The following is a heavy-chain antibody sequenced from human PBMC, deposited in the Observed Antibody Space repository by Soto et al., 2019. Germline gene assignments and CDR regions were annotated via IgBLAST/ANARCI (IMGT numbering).Heavy chain of an antibody. Sequence: GGSLRLSCAASGFSFRNYGMHWVRQAPGKGLEWVAVIWSYGKRQEYADSVKGRFTISRDNSKNTLWLQMNSLRAEDTAVYYCARDDDYDDNALDYWGQGTLVTVSS. CDR3: ARDDDYDDNALDY. CDR1: GFSFRNYG. CDR2: IWSYGKRQ. J-gene: IGHJ4*02. D-gene: IGHD3-16*01. V-gene: IGHV3-33*01.